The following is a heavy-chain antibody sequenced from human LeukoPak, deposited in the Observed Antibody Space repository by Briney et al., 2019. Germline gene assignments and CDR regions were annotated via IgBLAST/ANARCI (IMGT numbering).Heavy chain of an antibody. V-gene: IGHV3-7*03. D-gene: IGHD2-15*01. CDR1: GFTFSNSW. CDR2: INEYGSTK. CDR3: AREHCSGGSCYSIYYYYYMDV. J-gene: IGHJ6*03. Sequence: GGSLRLSCAASGFTFSNSWMTWVRRAPGKGLEWVADINEYGSTKLYVDSVKGRFTISRDNAKNSLYLQMDSLRVEDTAVYYCAREHCSGGSCYSIYYYYYMDVWGKGTTVTVSS.